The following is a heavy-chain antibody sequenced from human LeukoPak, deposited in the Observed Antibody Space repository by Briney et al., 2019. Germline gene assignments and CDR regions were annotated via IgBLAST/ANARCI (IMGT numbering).Heavy chain of an antibody. CDR3: ARGEQYSSRFDY. J-gene: IGHJ4*02. CDR2: ISSSSSYI. Sequence: GGSLRLSCAASGFTFSSYSMNWVRQAPGKGLEWVSSISSSSSYIYYADSVKGRFTISRDNAKNSLYLQMNSLRAEDTVVYYCARGEQYSSRFDYWGQGTLVTVSS. V-gene: IGHV3-21*01. D-gene: IGHD6-19*01. CDR1: GFTFSSYS.